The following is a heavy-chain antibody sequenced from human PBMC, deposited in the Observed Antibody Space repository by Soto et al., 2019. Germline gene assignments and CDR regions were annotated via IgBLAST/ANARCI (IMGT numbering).Heavy chain of an antibody. Sequence: QVQLVQSGAEVKKPGASVKVSCKASGYTFTSYAMHWVHQAPGQRLEWMGWINADNGNTKYSQKFQGRVTITRDTSASTAYMELSSLRSEDTAVYYCARVRGIAAAGTNWFDPWGQGTLVTVSS. CDR2: INADNGNT. J-gene: IGHJ5*02. D-gene: IGHD6-13*01. V-gene: IGHV1-3*01. CDR1: GYTFTSYA. CDR3: ARVRGIAAAGTNWFDP.